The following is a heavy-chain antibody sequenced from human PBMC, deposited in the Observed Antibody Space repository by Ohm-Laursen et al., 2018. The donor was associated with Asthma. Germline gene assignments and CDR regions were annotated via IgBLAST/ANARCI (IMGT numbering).Heavy chain of an antibody. CDR2: ITTGSSTI. D-gene: IGHD3-16*01. CDR3: AAWGPRIY. V-gene: IGHV3-48*01. CDR1: GFTFSNYN. J-gene: IGHJ4*02. Sequence: SLRLSCAASGFTFSNYNMIWVRQAPGKGLDWVSSITTGSSTIYYADSVRGRFTVSTDKVTNSLYLQINSLRPEDTAVYYCAAWGPRIYWGQGPLVTASS.